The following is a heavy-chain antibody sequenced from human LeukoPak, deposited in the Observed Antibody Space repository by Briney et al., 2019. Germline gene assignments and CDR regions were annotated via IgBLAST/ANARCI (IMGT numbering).Heavy chain of an antibody. D-gene: IGHD1-26*01. CDR3: ARGYSGSSFLGKHAFDI. V-gene: IGHV3-13*01. J-gene: IGHJ3*02. Sequence: PGGSLRLSCAASGVTFSSYDMHWVRQATGRGLEWVSASGTAGDTYYPGSVEGRFTISRENAKNSLYLQMNSLRAGDTAVYYCARGYSGSSFLGKHAFDIWGQGTMVTVSS. CDR2: SGTAGDT. CDR1: GVTFSSYD.